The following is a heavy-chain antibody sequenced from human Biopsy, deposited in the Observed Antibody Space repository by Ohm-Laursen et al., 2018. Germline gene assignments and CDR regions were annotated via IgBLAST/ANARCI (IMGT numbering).Heavy chain of an antibody. V-gene: IGHV1-2*02. D-gene: IGHD2-15*01. Sequence: GSSVKVSCKASGYTFAGYYLNWVRQAPGHGLEWMGWINPNSGNANYAQSFQGRLTVTRDTSITTAYMELTSLTSDDTAIYYCARVPAYPSIDGYYGLDLWGQGTTVIVSS. CDR1: GYTFAGYY. J-gene: IGHJ6*02. CDR2: INPNSGNA. CDR3: ARVPAYPSIDGYYGLDL.